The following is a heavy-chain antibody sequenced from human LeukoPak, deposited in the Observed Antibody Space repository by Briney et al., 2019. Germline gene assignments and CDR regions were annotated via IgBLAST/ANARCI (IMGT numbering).Heavy chain of an antibody. CDR1: GFTFSSYG. CDR2: TWYDGSNK. J-gene: IGHJ4*02. D-gene: IGHD2-15*01. Sequence: GGSLRLSCAASGFTFSSYGMHWVRQAPGKGLEWVAVTWYDGSNKYYADSVKGRFTISRDNSKNTLYLQMNSLRAEDTAVYYCAKGQPGYCSGGSCAFDYWGQGTLVTVSS. V-gene: IGHV3-33*06. CDR3: AKGQPGYCSGGSCAFDY.